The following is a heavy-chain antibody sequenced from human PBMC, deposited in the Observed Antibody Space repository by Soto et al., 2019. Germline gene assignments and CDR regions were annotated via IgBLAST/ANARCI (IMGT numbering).Heavy chain of an antibody. J-gene: IGHJ6*02. CDR2: IIPILGIA. V-gene: IGHV1-69*02. CDR3: ASWSTIAVAGPYYYGMDV. CDR1: GGTFSSYT. D-gene: IGHD6-19*01. Sequence: QVQLVQSGAEVKKPGSSVKVSCKASGGTFSSYTISWVRQAPGQGLEWMGRIIPILGIANYAQKFQGRVTITADKSTSTAYMELSSLRSEDTAVYYCASWSTIAVAGPYYYGMDVWGQGTTVTVSS.